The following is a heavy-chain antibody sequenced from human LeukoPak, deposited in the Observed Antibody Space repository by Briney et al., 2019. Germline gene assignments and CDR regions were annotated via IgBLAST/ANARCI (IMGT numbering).Heavy chain of an antibody. V-gene: IGHV1-2*02. J-gene: IGHJ4*02. D-gene: IGHD3-9*01. CDR3: ARECRDILTGYKGYYFDY. Sequence: ASVKVSCKASGYTFTGYYMHWVRQAPGQGLEWMGWINPNSGGTNYAQKFQGRVTMTRDTSISTAYMELSRRRSDDTAVYYCARECRDILTGYKGYYFDYWGQGTLVTVSS. CDR2: INPNSGGT. CDR1: GYTFTGYY.